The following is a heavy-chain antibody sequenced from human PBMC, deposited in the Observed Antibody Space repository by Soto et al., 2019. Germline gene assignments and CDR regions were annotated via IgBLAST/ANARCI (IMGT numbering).Heavy chain of an antibody. CDR3: ARGELDRTIDC. J-gene: IGHJ4*02. CDR1: GFIFSSYS. V-gene: IGHV3-48*02. CDR2: ISGHSTSI. Sequence: GGSLRLSCAASGFIFSSYSMNWVRQAPGKGLEWVSYISGHSTSIYYADSVKGRFTISRDNAKKSLSLQMNSLRDEDTAVYYCARGELDRTIDCWGQGTLVTVSS. D-gene: IGHD1-26*01.